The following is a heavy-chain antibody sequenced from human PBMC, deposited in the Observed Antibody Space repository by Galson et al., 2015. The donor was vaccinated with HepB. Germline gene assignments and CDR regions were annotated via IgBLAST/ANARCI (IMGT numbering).Heavy chain of an antibody. V-gene: IGHV5-10-1*01. J-gene: IGHJ3*02. CDR3: ARRVLGGYDLSDAFDI. D-gene: IGHD5-12*01. CDR2: IDPSDSYT. CDR1: GYSFTSYW. Sequence: QSGAEVKKPGESLRISCKGSGYSFTSYWISWVRQMPGKGLEWMGRIDPSDSYTNYSPSFQGHVTISADKSISTAYLQWSSLKASDTAMYYCARRVLGGYDLSDAFDIWGQGTMVTVSS.